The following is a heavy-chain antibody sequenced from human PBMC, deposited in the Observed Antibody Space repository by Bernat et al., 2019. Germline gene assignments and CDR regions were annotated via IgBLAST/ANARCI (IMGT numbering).Heavy chain of an antibody. V-gene: IGHV4-39*01. CDR2: IYYSGRT. J-gene: IGHJ5*02. Sequence: QQQLKESGPRLVKPSETLSLTCTVSGGSISSSAYYWDWIRQPPGKGLEWIGGIYYSGRTYYNPSLRSRVSISGDTSRNQFSVRLSTVTAADTAGYYCARRGSSSPRNWFDPWGQGTLVTVSS. CDR1: GGSISSSAYY. CDR3: ARRGSSSPRNWFDP. D-gene: IGHD6-6*01.